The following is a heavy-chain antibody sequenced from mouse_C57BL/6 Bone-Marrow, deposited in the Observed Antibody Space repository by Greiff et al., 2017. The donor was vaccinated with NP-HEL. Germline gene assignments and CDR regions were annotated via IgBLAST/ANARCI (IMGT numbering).Heavy chain of an antibody. D-gene: IGHD2-4*01. CDR1: GYAFTNYL. CDR2: INPGSGGT. CDR3: ARRGIYYDYDVHYFDY. V-gene: IGHV1-54*01. J-gene: IGHJ2*01. Sequence: QVQLQQSGAELVRPGTSVKVSCKASGYAFTNYLIEWVKQRPGQGLEWIGVINPGSGGTNYNEKFKGKATLTADKSSSTAYMQLSSLTSEDSAVYFCARRGIYYDYDVHYFDYWGQGTTLTVSS.